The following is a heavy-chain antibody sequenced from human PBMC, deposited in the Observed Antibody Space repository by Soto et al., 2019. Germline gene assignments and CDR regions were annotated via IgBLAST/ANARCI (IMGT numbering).Heavy chain of an antibody. CDR2: INAGNGNT. V-gene: IGHV1-3*01. CDR3: ARDTYYYDSSGYAPAFDI. D-gene: IGHD3-22*01. J-gene: IGHJ3*02. CDR1: GYTFTSYA. Sequence: ASVKVSCKASGYTFTSYAMHWVRQAPGQRLEWIGWINAGNGNTKYSQKFQGRVTITRDTSASTAYMELSSLISEDTAVYYFARDTYYYDSSGYAPAFDIWGQGTMVTVSS.